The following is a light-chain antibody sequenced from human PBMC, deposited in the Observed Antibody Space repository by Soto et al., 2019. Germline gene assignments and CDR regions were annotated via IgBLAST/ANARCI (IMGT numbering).Light chain of an antibody. CDR1: QSVRSSY. Sequence: PGESAPLSCRASQSVRSSYLAWYQQTPGQTPRLLIYAASSRATGIPDRFSGSGSGTDFSLTISRLEAEDFAVYYCQQYGSSPRTFGQGTKV. CDR3: QQYGSSPRT. V-gene: IGKV3-20*01. CDR2: AAS. J-gene: IGKJ1*01.